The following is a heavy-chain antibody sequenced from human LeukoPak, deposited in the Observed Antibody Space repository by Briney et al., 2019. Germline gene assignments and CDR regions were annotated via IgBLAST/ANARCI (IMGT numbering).Heavy chain of an antibody. D-gene: IGHD3-3*01. CDR1: GFPVRSRY. J-gene: IGHJ4*02. CDR2: IYGGGTT. V-gene: IGHV3-53*01. Sequence: GGSLRLSCEVSGFPVRSRYMTWVRQPPGKGLECVAVIYGGGTTYHIDFVKGRFTISRDISKSTMYLEMNNLRVEDTAIYYCASLEGGPSDGRWGQGTLVTVSS. CDR3: ASLEGGPSDGR.